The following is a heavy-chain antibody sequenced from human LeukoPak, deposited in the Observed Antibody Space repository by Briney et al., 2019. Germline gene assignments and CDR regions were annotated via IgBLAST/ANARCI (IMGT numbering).Heavy chain of an antibody. CDR2: IRYDGSNK. V-gene: IGHV3-30*02. CDR3: AKITRTWFGESKIPIDY. CDR1: GFTFSSYG. Sequence: PGGSLRLSCAASGFTFSSYGMHWVRQAPGKGLEWVAFIRYDGSNKYYADSVKGRFTISRDNSKSTLYLQMNSLRAEDTAVYYCAKITRTWFGESKIPIDYWGQGTLVTVSS. D-gene: IGHD3-10*01. J-gene: IGHJ4*02.